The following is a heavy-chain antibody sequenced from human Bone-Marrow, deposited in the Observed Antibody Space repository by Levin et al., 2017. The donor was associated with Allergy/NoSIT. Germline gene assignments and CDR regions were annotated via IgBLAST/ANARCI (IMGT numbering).Heavy chain of an antibody. V-gene: IGHV4-34*01. CDR2: INHSGST. Sequence: LSQTLSLTCAVYGGSFSGYYWSWIRQPPGKGLEWIGEINHSGSTNYNPSLKSRVTISVDTSKNQFSLKLSSVTAADTAVYYCARGGLFGVVIINIRREYYFDYWGQGTLVTVSS. CDR3: ARGGLFGVVIINIRREYYFDY. D-gene: IGHD3-3*01. J-gene: IGHJ4*02. CDR1: GGSFSGYY.